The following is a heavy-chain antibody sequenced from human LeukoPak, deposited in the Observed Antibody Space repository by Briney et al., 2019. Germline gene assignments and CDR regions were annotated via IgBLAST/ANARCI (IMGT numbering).Heavy chain of an antibody. CDR1: GFTFSSYA. CDR2: ISGSGGST. J-gene: IGHJ4*02. CDR3: AKDTVRGYSYGQFDY. D-gene: IGHD5-18*01. Sequence: PGGSLRLSCAASGFTFSSYAMSWVRRAPGKGLEWVSAISGSGGSTYYADSVKGRFTISRDNSKNTLYLQMNSLRAEDTAVYYCAKDTVRGYSYGQFDYWGQGTLVTVSS. V-gene: IGHV3-23*01.